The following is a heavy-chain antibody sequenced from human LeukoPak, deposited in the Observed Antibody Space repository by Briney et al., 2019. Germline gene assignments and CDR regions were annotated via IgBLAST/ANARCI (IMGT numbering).Heavy chain of an antibody. Sequence: SETLSLTCAVYGGSFSGYYWSWIRQPPGKGLEWIGEIYHSGSTNYNPSLKSRVTISVDTSKNQFSLKLSSVTAADTAVYYCARPGIAVAGAKYFQHWGQGTLVTVSS. D-gene: IGHD6-19*01. CDR3: ARPGIAVAGAKYFQH. J-gene: IGHJ1*01. V-gene: IGHV4-34*01. CDR1: GGSFSGYY. CDR2: IYHSGST.